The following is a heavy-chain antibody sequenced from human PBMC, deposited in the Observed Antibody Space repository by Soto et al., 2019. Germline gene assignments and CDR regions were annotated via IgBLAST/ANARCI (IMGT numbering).Heavy chain of an antibody. Sequence: PETLSLTCTVSGGSIGSYSWSWIRQPAGKGLEWIGRIYTSGSTNYNPSHKSRVTMSVDTSKNQFSLKLSSVTAADTAVYYCARDPVGGTGRWVDPWGQGPLVT. CDR1: GGSIGSYS. J-gene: IGHJ5*02. D-gene: IGHD1-26*01. CDR3: ARDPVGGTGRWVDP. V-gene: IGHV4-4*07. CDR2: IYTSGST.